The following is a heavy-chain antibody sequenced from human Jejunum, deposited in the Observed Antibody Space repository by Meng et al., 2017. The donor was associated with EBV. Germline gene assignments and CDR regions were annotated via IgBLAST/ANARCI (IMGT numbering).Heavy chain of an antibody. CDR2: INNDGSDT. Sequence: EGQLVGSGGGLVRAWGVPSPSCAASGFMFSNYWMHWVRQVPGKGLVWVSRINNDGSDTIYADSVKGRFTTSRDNAKNTLYLQMNSLRIEDTAVYFCARDKPHNWFDPWGQGTLVTVSS. V-gene: IGHV3-74*01. CDR3: ARDKPHNWFDP. J-gene: IGHJ5*02. CDR1: GFMFSNYW.